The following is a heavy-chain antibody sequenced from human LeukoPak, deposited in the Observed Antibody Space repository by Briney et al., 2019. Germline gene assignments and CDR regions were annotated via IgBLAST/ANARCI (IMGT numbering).Heavy chain of an antibody. CDR2: ISGSGGST. Sequence: GGSLRLSXAASGFTFSSYAMSWIRQASGKGLEWVSAISGSGGSTYYADSVKGRFTISRDNSKNTLYLQMNSLRAEDTAVYYCAKTQRSTNWNLDTTSFDYWGQGTLVTVSS. D-gene: IGHD1-7*01. V-gene: IGHV3-23*01. CDR1: GFTFSSYA. J-gene: IGHJ4*02. CDR3: AKTQRSTNWNLDTTSFDY.